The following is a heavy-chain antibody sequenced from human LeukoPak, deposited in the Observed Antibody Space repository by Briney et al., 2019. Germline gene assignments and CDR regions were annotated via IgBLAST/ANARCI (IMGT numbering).Heavy chain of an antibody. V-gene: IGHV4-34*01. J-gene: IGHJ6*03. Sequence: PSETLSLTCTVSGGSISGYYWSWIRQPPGKGVEWIGEINHSGSTNYNPSLKSRVTISVDTSKNQFSLKLSSVTAADTAVYYCARHVALHPHMRKIRGRYYMDVWGKGTTVTISS. D-gene: IGHD3-10*01. CDR3: ARHVALHPHMRKIRGRYYMDV. CDR1: GGSISGYY. CDR2: INHSGST.